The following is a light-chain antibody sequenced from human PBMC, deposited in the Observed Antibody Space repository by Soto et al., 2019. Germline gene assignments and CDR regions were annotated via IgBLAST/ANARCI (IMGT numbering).Light chain of an antibody. CDR3: CSYAGSSTWV. V-gene: IGLV2-23*01. Sequence: QSVLTQPASVSGSPGQSITISCTGTSSDVGSYNLVAWYQQHPGKAPKLMIYEGSKRPSGVSNRFSGSKSGNTASLTISGFQADDEADYYCCSYAGSSTWVFGGGTKLTVL. CDR1: SSDVGSYNL. J-gene: IGLJ3*02. CDR2: EGS.